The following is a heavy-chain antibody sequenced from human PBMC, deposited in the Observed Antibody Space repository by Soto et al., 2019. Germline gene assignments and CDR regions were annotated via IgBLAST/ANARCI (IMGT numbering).Heavy chain of an antibody. J-gene: IGHJ6*03. V-gene: IGHV1-69*02. Sequence: QVQLVQSGAEVKKPGSSVKVSCKASGGTFSSYTISWVRQAPGQGLEWMRRIIPILGIANYAQKFQGRVTINADKSTSTAYMELSSLGSEDTAVYYCARVGGSGSYYNVSFGEYMDVWGKGTTVTVSS. CDR2: IIPILGIA. CDR1: GGTFSSYT. D-gene: IGHD3-10*01. CDR3: ARVGGSGSYYNVSFGEYMDV.